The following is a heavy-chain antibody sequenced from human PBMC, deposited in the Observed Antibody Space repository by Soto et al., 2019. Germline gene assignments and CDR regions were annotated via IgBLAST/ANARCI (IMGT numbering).Heavy chain of an antibody. V-gene: IGHV3-23*01. D-gene: IGHD6-13*01. J-gene: IGHJ4*02. CDR1: GFTFSSYA. CDR3: AKELFFGSAYSSSWYYFDY. Sequence: EVQLLESGGGLVQPGGSLRLSCAASGFTFSSYAMSWVRQAPGKGLEWVSAISGSGGSTYYADSVKGRFTISRDNSKNTLYQQMNSLMAEDTAVYYCAKELFFGSAYSSSWYYFDYWGQGTLVTVSS. CDR2: ISGSGGST.